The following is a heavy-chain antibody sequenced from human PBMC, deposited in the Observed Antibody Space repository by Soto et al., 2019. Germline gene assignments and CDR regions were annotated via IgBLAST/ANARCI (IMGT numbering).Heavy chain of an antibody. CDR1: GYTFSNYD. V-gene: IGHV1-8*01. J-gene: IGHJ4*02. CDR3: AKVSRKGSAIDFDY. D-gene: IGHD3-10*01. CDR2: VNPNNGDT. Sequence: QVQLVQSGAELKKPGASVKVSCKASGYTFSNYDMNGVRQATGQGPEWIGWVNPNNGDTGYAQKFQGRVTLTTDISTTTASMELTSLRSEDTAIYYCAKVSRKGSAIDFDYWGQGTLITVSS.